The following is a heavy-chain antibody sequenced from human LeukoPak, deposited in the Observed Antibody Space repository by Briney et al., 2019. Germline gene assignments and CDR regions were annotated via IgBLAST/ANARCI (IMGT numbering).Heavy chain of an antibody. CDR2: INHSGST. CDR1: GGSFSGYY. CDR3: ARWTDYYYYGMDV. Sequence: PSETLSLTCAVYGGSFSGYYWSWIRQPPGKGLEWIGEINHSGSTNYNPSLKSRVTISVDTSKNQFSLKLSSVTAADTAVYYCARWTDYYYYGMDVWGQGTTVTVSS. J-gene: IGHJ6*02. V-gene: IGHV4-34*01. D-gene: IGHD3/OR15-3a*01.